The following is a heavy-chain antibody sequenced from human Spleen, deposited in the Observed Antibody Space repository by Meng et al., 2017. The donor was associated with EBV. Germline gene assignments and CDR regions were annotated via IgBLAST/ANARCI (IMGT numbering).Heavy chain of an antibody. V-gene: IGHV3-21*01. CDR1: GFTFSSYT. CDR3: ARYRNFDWIGEPDY. Sequence: VTLVESGGGLVQPGGFLRLSCEASGFTFSSYTMNWFRQAPGKGLEWVSSISSSSTYIYYADSVKGRFTISRDNAKNSLYLQMNSLRAEDTAVYYCARYRNFDWIGEPDYWGQGTLVTVSS. D-gene: IGHD3-9*01. CDR2: ISSSSTYI. J-gene: IGHJ4*02.